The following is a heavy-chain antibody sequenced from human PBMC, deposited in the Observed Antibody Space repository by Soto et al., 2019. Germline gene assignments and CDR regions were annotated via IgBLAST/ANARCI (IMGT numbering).Heavy chain of an antibody. CDR1: GFTFSTYW. CDR2: IKQDGSES. J-gene: IGHJ4*02. CDR3: ARDQGSGSYYFTEY. D-gene: IGHD3-10*01. V-gene: IGHV3-7*01. Sequence: GGSLRLSCVASGFTFSTYWMSWVRRAPGKGLEWVASIKQDGSESYYVDSVKGRFTISRDNGKNSVYLQMNSLRDEDTAVYYCARDQGSGSYYFTEYWGQGARVTVSS.